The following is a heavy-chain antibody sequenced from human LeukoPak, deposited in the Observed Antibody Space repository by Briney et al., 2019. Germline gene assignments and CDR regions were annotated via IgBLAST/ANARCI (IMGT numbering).Heavy chain of an antibody. Sequence: SVKVSCKASGGTFSSYAISWVRQAPGRGLEWMGRIIPIFGTANYAQKFQGRVTITTDESTSTAYMELSSLRSEDTAVYYCARDDSSGYGYWGQGTLVTVSS. V-gene: IGHV1-69*05. CDR2: IIPIFGTA. D-gene: IGHD3-22*01. J-gene: IGHJ4*02. CDR3: ARDDSSGYGY. CDR1: GGTFSSYA.